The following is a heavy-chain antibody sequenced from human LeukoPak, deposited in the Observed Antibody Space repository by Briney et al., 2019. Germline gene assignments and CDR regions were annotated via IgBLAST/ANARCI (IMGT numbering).Heavy chain of an antibody. J-gene: IGHJ4*02. CDR3: ARDLNWETY. CDR1: GFIFSHYW. D-gene: IGHD1-1*01. Sequence: GGSLRLSCGASGFIFSHYWMTWVRQAPGKGLEWVANISPDGSLIYYVDSVKGRFTISRDSAKNSLYLQMNNLRAEDTAIYYCARDLNWETYWGQGTLVTVSS. V-gene: IGHV3-7*01. CDR2: ISPDGSLI.